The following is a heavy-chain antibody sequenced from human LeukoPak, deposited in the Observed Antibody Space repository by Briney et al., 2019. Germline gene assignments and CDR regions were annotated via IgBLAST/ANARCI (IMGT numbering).Heavy chain of an antibody. CDR2: ISGSGGST. Sequence: GGSLRLSCAASGFTFSSYAMSWVRQAPGKGLEWVSAISGSGGSTYYADSVKGRFTISRDNSKNTLYLQMNSLRAEDTAVYYCAKDIVVVVAAQGAVDYWGQGTLVTVSS. J-gene: IGHJ4*02. CDR3: AKDIVVVVAAQGAVDY. V-gene: IGHV3-23*01. CDR1: GFTFSSYA. D-gene: IGHD2-15*01.